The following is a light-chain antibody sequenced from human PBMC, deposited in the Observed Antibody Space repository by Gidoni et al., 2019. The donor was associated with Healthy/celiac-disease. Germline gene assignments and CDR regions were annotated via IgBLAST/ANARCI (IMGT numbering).Light chain of an antibody. Sequence: DIKMTQSPSSLSASVGDRVTITCRASQSSSSYLNWYKQKRGKAPKLLIYDASSLQSGVPSRFSGSGSGTDFTLTISSLQPEDFATYYCQQSYSTPFTFGHGTNVDIK. V-gene: IGKV1-39*01. CDR3: QQSYSTPFT. CDR1: QSSSSY. CDR2: DAS. J-gene: IGKJ3*01.